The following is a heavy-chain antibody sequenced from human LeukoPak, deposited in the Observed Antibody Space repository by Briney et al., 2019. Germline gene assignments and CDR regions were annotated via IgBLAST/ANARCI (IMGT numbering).Heavy chain of an antibody. CDR3: ARESGYSSGWYRAFDI. CDR2: INWNGGST. D-gene: IGHD6-19*01. CDR1: GFTFDDYG. V-gene: IGHV3-20*01. J-gene: IGHJ3*02. Sequence: PGGSLRLSCAASGFTFDDYGMSWVRQAPGKGLEWVSGINWNGGSTGYADSVKGRFTISRDNAKNSLYLQMNSLRAEDTALYHCARESGYSSGWYRAFDIWAKGQWSPSLQ.